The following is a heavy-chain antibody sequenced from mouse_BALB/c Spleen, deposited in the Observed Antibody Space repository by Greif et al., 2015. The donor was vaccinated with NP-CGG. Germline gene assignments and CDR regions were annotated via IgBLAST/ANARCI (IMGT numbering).Heavy chain of an antibody. D-gene: IGHD2-10*02. CDR1: GFSLTSYG. J-gene: IGHJ2*01. CDR2: IWAGGST. CDR3: ARGQYGKKHFDY. V-gene: IGHV2-9*02. Sequence: VQGVESGPGLVAPSQSLSITCTVSGFSLTSYGVHWVRQPPGKGLEWLGVIWAGGSTNYNSALMSRLSISKDNSKSQVFLKMNSLQTDDTAMYYCARGQYGKKHFDYWGQGTTLTVSS.